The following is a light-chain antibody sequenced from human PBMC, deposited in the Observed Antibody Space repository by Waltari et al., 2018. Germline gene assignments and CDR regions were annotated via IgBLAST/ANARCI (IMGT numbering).Light chain of an antibody. Sequence: QSALTQSASVSGSPGQSITISCTGTSRDVGAYNLVSWYQQLPGRAPKLILSGVTKRPSGISDRFSGSKSGNTASRTISGLQSEDEADYYCSSYTQSRTRVFGGGTKLTVL. V-gene: IGLV2-23*02. CDR3: SSYTQSRTRV. CDR2: GVT. J-gene: IGLJ3*02. CDR1: SRDVGAYNL.